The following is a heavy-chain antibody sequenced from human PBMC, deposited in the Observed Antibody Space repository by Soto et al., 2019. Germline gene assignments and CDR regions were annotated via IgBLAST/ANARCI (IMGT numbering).Heavy chain of an antibody. J-gene: IGHJ4*02. CDR3: ARSYCSGGSCYSGPEY. CDR2: INPNSGGT. V-gene: IGHV1-2*02. CDR1: GYTFTGCY. D-gene: IGHD2-15*01. Sequence: ASVNVSCKSSGYTFTGCYIHWVRQGPGQGLEWMGWINPNSGGTNYAQKFQGRVTMTRDTSISTAYMELSRLRSDDTAVYYCARSYCSGGSCYSGPEYWGQGTLVTVSS.